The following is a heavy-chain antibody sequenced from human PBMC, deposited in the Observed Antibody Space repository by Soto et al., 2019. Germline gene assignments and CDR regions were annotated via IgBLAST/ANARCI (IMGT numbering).Heavy chain of an antibody. D-gene: IGHD2-15*01. Sequence: GGSLRLSCAAPGLTFRTYAMTWVRQAPGKLLEWVSIISGSGGSTYYADSVKGRFTVSRDNSKNTLYVQMNSLRAEDTAVYYCAIWTYGGGSCYFDYWGRRTLVPVSS. CDR3: AIWTYGGGSCYFDY. CDR1: GLTFRTYA. J-gene: IGHJ4*02. CDR2: ISGSGGST. V-gene: IGHV3-23*01.